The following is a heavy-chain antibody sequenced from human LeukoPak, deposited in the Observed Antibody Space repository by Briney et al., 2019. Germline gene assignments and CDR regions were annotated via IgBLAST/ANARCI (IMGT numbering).Heavy chain of an antibody. CDR1: GYTFTSHY. CDR2: INPSGGST. J-gene: IGHJ4*02. CDR3: ARDRGSGWYHFDY. D-gene: IGHD6-19*01. Sequence: GASVTVSCKASGYTFTSHYIHWVRQAPGQGLEWMGLINPSGGSTSYAQKFQGRVTITRDMSTTTVYMDLSSLRSEDTAVYYCARDRGSGWYHFDYWGPGTLVTVSS. V-gene: IGHV1-46*01.